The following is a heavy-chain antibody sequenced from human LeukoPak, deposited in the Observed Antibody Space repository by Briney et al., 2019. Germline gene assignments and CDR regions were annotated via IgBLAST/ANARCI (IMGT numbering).Heavy chain of an antibody. CDR3: ARHPRGAALVTALYY. J-gene: IGHJ4*02. CDR2: INHSGST. CDR1: GGSFSGYY. D-gene: IGHD5-18*01. V-gene: IGHV4-34*01. Sequence: PSETLSLTCAVYGGSFSGYYWSWIRQPPGKGLEWIGEINHSGSTNYNPSLKSRVTISADTSKNQFSLRLSSVTAADTAVYYCARHPRGAALVTALYYWGQGTLVTVSS.